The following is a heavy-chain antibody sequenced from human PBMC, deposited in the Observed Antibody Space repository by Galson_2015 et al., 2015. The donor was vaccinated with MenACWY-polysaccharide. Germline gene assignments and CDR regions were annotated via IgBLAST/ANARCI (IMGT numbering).Heavy chain of an antibody. D-gene: IGHD2-15*01. J-gene: IGHJ4*02. Sequence: SVKVSCKASGYTFSSYGISWVRQAPGQGLEWMGWISDFNGNTNYAQKFQGRATMTTDESTSTAYMEMRSLRSDDTAVYYCARYCSGSRRNSGPVFDYWGQGTLVTVSS. CDR1: GYTFSSYG. V-gene: IGHV1-18*01. CDR2: ISDFNGNT. CDR3: ARYCSGSRRNSGPVFDY.